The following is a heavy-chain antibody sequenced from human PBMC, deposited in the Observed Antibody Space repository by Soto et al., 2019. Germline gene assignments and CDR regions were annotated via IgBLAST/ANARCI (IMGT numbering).Heavy chain of an antibody. CDR3: ARASIAAAGTSICDY. D-gene: IGHD6-13*01. Sequence: PSETLSLTCTVSGGSISSGGYYWSWIRQHPGKGLEWIGYIYYSGSTYYNPSLKSRVTISVDTSKNQYSLKLSSVTAADTAGYYCARASIAAAGTSICDYWGQGTLVTVSS. V-gene: IGHV4-31*03. J-gene: IGHJ4*02. CDR1: GGSISSGGYY. CDR2: IYYSGST.